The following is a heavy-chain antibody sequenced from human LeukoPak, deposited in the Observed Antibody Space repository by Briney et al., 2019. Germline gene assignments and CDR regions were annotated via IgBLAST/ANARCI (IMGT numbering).Heavy chain of an antibody. CDR3: ARHRDYFDSGSYLVASIDSHYYYMDV. V-gene: IGHV3-21*01. CDR1: GFTFSSYS. J-gene: IGHJ6*03. D-gene: IGHD3-10*01. Sequence: GGSLRLSCAASGFTFSSYSMNWVRQAPGKGLEWVSSISSSSSYIYYADSVKGRFTISRDNAKNSLYLQMNSLRAEDTAVYYCARHRDYFDSGSYLVASIDSHYYYMDVWGRGTTVTISS. CDR2: ISSSSSYI.